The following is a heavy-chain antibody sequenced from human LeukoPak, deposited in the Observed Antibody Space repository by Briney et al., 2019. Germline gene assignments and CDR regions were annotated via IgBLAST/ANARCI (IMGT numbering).Heavy chain of an antibody. CDR3: AKGGTATTQWVWFEP. CDR1: GFTFSSYA. J-gene: IGHJ5*02. CDR2: ISGSGGST. D-gene: IGHD1-7*01. Sequence: GGSLRLSCAASGFTFSSYAMSWVRQAPGKGLEWVSAISGSGGSTYYADSVKGRFTISRDNSKNRLYLQMNSLRAEDTAVYYCAKGGTATTQWVWFEPWGQGTLVTVSS. V-gene: IGHV3-23*01.